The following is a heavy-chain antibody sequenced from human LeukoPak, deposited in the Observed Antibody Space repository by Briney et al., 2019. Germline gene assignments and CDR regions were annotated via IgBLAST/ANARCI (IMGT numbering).Heavy chain of an antibody. CDR1: GFTFSSYG. Sequence: GGSLRPSCAASGFTFSSYGMHWGRQAPGRGLVWVAVIWYDGSNKYYADSVKGRFTISRDNSKNTLYLQMNSLRAEDTAVYYCARDSGSYRYYFYGMDVWGQGTTVTVSS. CDR3: ARDSGSYRYYFYGMDV. J-gene: IGHJ6*02. V-gene: IGHV3-33*01. D-gene: IGHD1-26*01. CDR2: IWYDGSNK.